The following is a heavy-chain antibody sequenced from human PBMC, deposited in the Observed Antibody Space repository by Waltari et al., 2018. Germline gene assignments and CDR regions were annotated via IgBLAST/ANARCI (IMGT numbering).Heavy chain of an antibody. CDR3: ARGWGIAVAGTYYYMDV. V-gene: IGHV1-69*14. J-gene: IGHJ6*03. D-gene: IGHD6-19*01. Sequence: QVQLVQSGAEVKKPGSSVKVSCKASGGTFSSYAISWVRQDPGQGLEWLGGSSAIFGTAKYAQKVQGRVTMSADKSTSTAYMELSSLRSEDTAVYYCARGWGIAVAGTYYYMDVWGKGTTVTVSS. CDR1: GGTFSSYA. CDR2: SSAIFGTA.